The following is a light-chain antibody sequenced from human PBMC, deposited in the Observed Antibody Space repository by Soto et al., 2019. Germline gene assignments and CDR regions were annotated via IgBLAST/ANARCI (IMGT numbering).Light chain of an antibody. CDR1: QSVSSNN. CDR2: GAS. J-gene: IGKJ4*01. CDR3: QHYSDWPLT. Sequence: EIVLTQSPGTLSLSPGERATLSCRASQSVSSNNLAWYQQRPGQAPRVVIYGASTRATGIPERFSGSGSGTDFTLTISRLEPEDFAVYYCQHYSDWPLTFGGGTKVESK. V-gene: IGKV3-20*01.